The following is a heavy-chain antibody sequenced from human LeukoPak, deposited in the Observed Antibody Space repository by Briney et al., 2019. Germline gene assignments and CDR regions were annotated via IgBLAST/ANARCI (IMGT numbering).Heavy chain of an antibody. V-gene: IGHV3-9*01. CDR2: ISWNSGSI. J-gene: IGHJ3*02. CDR3: AKETYSPYDAFDI. D-gene: IGHD5-18*01. CDR1: GFTFDDYA. Sequence: GGSLRLSCAASGFTFDDYAMHWVWQAPGKGLEWVSGISWNSGSIGYADSVKGRFTISRDNAKNSLYLQMNSLRAEDTALYYCAKETYSPYDAFDIWGQGTMVTVSS.